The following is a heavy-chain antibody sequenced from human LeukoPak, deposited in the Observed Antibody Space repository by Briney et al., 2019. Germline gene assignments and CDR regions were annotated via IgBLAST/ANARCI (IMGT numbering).Heavy chain of an antibody. Sequence: GGSLRLSCAASGFTFNDYYMGWIRQAPGKGLEWVSYIINNGRKIYYADSVKGRFTMSRDNAKNSLYLQMSGLRAEDTAVYYCARAGMDSRGYYQGFDYWGQGTLVTVSS. CDR1: GFTFNDYY. CDR2: IINNGRKI. CDR3: ARAGMDSRGYYQGFDY. V-gene: IGHV3-11*01. D-gene: IGHD3-22*01. J-gene: IGHJ4*02.